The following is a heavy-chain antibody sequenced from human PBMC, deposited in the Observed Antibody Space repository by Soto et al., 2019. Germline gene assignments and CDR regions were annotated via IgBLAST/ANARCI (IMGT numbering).Heavy chain of an antibody. CDR3: ARYKRGYSYGYPAYYGMDV. CDR2: IIPIFGTA. J-gene: IGHJ6*02. D-gene: IGHD5-18*01. CDR1: GGTFSSYA. V-gene: IGHV1-69*01. Sequence: QVQLVQSVAEVKKPGSSVKVSCKASGGTFSSYAISWVRQAPGQGLEWMGGIIPIFGTANYAQKFQGRVTITADESTSPADMELSSLRSEDTAVYYCARYKRGYSYGYPAYYGMDVWGQGTTVTVSS.